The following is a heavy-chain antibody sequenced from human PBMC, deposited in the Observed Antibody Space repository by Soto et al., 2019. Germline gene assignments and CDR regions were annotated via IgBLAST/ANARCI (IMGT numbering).Heavy chain of an antibody. CDR3: AKDPIYYYDSSGADDALDI. CDR2: ISGSGGST. V-gene: IGHV3-23*01. CDR1: GFTFSSYA. Sequence: GGSLRLSCAASGFTFSSYAMSWVRQAPGKGLEWVSAISGSGGSTYYADSVKGRFTISRDNSKNTLYLQMNSLRAEDTAVYYCAKDPIYYYDSSGADDALDIWGKGTMVTVSS. D-gene: IGHD3-22*01. J-gene: IGHJ3*02.